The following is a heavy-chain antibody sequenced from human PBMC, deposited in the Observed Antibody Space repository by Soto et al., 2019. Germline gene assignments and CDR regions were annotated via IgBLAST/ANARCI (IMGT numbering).Heavy chain of an antibody. Sequence: QVQLQESGPGLVKPSETLSLTCTVSGGSITNYYWNLIRQPPGKGLEWIGYISYSGSTNCNPSLKSRVTMSVDTSENQFSLKLNSVTAADTAMYFCAGGGTFYGKFDYWGQGILVTVSS. CDR3: AGGGTFYGKFDY. CDR2: ISYSGST. V-gene: IGHV4-59*01. CDR1: GGSITNYY. D-gene: IGHD1-26*01. J-gene: IGHJ4*02.